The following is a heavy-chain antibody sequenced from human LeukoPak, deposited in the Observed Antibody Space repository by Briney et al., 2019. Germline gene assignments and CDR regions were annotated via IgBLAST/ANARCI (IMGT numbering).Heavy chain of an antibody. CDR1: GFTFSSHG. V-gene: IGHV3-7*01. D-gene: IGHD1-26*01. J-gene: IGHJ4*02. CDR2: IKEDGSKK. Sequence: GGTLRLSCAASGFTFSSHGMSWVRQAPGKGLEWVANIKEDGSKKDYVDSVKGRFTISRDNAKNSLYLEMNSLRAEDTAVYYCARDEVGGSYAYWGQGTLVTVSS. CDR3: ARDEVGGSYAY.